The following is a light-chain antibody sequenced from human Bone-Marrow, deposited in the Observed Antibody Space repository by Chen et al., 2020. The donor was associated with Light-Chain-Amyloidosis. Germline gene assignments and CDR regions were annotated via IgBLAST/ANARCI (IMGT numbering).Light chain of an antibody. Sequence: SYELTQPPSVPVSPGQTARLTCSGDALPKQYAYWYQQKPGQAPVLVIYKDSERPSGIPERFSGSSSGTTVTLTISGVQAEDEADYYCQSADSSGTYVVFGGGTKLTVL. J-gene: IGLJ2*01. V-gene: IGLV3-25*03. CDR2: KDS. CDR1: ALPKQY. CDR3: QSADSSGTYVV.